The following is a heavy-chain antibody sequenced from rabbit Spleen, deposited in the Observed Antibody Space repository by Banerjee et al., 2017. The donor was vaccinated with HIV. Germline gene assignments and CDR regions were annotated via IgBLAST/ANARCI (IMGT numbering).Heavy chain of an antibody. CDR1: GFSFSGSYW. CDR2: INNGDGST. CDR3: AKSYDL. Sequence: QSLEESGGDLVKPGASLTLTCTASGFSFSGSYWIYWVRQAPGKGPEWIACINNGDGSTYYASWAKGRFTISKTSSTTVTLQMTSLTAADTATYFCAKSYDLWGPGTLVTVS. D-gene: IGHD6-1*01. V-gene: IGHV1S40*01. J-gene: IGHJ4*01.